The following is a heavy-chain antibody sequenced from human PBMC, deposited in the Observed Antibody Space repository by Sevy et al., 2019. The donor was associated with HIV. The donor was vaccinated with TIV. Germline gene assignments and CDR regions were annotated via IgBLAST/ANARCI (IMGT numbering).Heavy chain of an antibody. D-gene: IGHD2-2*01. CDR2: INAGNGNT. Sequence: ASVKVSCKASGYPFTSYVIHWVRQAPGQRLEWMGWINAGNGNTKYSQKFRGRVTLTRDTSASTAFMEMSSLRSEDTAVYYCARGGYCSSTSCDNWFDPRGQGTLVTVSS. V-gene: IGHV1-3*01. CDR3: ARGGYCSSTSCDNWFDP. J-gene: IGHJ5*02. CDR1: GYPFTSYV.